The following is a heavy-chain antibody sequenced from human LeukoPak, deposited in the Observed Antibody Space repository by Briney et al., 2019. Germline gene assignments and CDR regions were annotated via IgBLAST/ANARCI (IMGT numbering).Heavy chain of an antibody. V-gene: IGHV4-59*01. D-gene: IGHD2-21*02. CDR2: IYYSGST. CDR1: GGSISSSY. J-gene: IGHJ5*02. CDR3: ARLVVVTHTGRNWFDP. Sequence: SETLSLTCTVSGGSISSSYWSWIRQPPGKGLEYIGYIYYSGSTNYNPSLKSRVTISLDKSKNQFSLKLSSVTAADTAAYYCARLVVVTHTGRNWFDPWAREPWSPSPQ.